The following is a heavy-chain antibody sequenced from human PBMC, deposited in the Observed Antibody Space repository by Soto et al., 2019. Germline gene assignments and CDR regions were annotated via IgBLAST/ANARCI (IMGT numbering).Heavy chain of an antibody. V-gene: IGHV3-23*04. D-gene: IGHD6-25*01. J-gene: IGHJ4*02. Sequence: VQLVESGGGVVQPGRSLRLSCAASGFTFINSVMSWVRQSPGKGLEWVSAITGSGGDTYHADSVQGRFTISSDNTQDTLYLHMNSLKAEDTSIYYCAKGSANRRPYYFDYWGQGTLVAVSS. CDR2: ITGSGGDT. CDR3: AKGSANRRPYYFDY. CDR1: GFTFINSV.